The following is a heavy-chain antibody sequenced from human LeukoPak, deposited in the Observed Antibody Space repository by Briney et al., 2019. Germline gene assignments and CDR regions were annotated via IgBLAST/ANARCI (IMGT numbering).Heavy chain of an antibody. D-gene: IGHD5-24*01. CDR3: SRAKSWLPFDF. J-gene: IGHJ4*02. CDR2: INTFGST. Sequence: PSETLSLTCTVSGDSISSSTYYWSWIRQPAGKGLEWIGRINTFGSTNYNPSLKSRLTLSVDTSKNQFSLKLRPVPAADTAVYFCSRAKSWLPFDFWGQGPLVPVPP. V-gene: IGHV4-61*02. CDR1: GDSISSSTYY.